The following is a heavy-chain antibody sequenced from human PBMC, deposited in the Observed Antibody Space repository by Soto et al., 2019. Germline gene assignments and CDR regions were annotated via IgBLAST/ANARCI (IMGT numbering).Heavy chain of an antibody. CDR1: GFIFSSYD. CDR3: ARTYGTGSLNWFDP. J-gene: IGHJ5*02. CDR2: ISSGSGNI. Sequence: EVQLVESGGGLVQPGGSLRLSCAASGFIFSSYDMNWVRQAPGKGLEWVSYISSGSGNILYADSVKGRFTISRDNAKNPLYRQMNSLRAEDTAVYYCARTYGTGSLNWFDPWGQGTLVTVSS. V-gene: IGHV3-48*04. D-gene: IGHD3-10*01.